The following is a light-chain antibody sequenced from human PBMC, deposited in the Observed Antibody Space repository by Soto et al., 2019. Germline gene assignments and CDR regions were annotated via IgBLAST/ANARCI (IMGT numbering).Light chain of an antibody. CDR2: EAT. CDR1: QSISSW. Sequence: DIQMTQSPSTLSASVGDRVTITCRASQSISSWLAWYQQKPGKAPRLLIYEATYLERGVPSRFSGGGSGTEFTLTSSDLQPDDLATYYCQQYNSFWTFGQGTKVEI. J-gene: IGKJ1*01. CDR3: QQYNSFWT. V-gene: IGKV1-5*01.